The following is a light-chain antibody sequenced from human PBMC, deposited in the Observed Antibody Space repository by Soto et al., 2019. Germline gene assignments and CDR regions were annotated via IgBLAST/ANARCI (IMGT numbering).Light chain of an antibody. J-gene: IGLJ3*02. Sequence: QTVVTQEPSFSVSPGGTVTLTCGLSSGSVSTNYYPIWHQQTPGQAPRTLIYSTNIRSSGVPDRFSGSILGNKAALTITGAQADDESDHYCVLYMGSGIWLFGGGTKLTVL. CDR1: SGSVSTNYY. CDR2: STN. V-gene: IGLV8-61*01. CDR3: VLYMGSGIWL.